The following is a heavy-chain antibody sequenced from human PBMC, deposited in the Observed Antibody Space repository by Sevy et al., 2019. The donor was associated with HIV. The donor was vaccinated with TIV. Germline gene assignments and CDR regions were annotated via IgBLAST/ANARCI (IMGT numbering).Heavy chain of an antibody. Sequence: GGSLRLSCAASGFTFSNVWMSWDRQAPGKGLEWVGHFKSKSDGGTTEHAAPVRGRFTISRDDSKNTLYLQMNSLKTEDTAVYYCTTGGSLFQHWGQGTLVTVSS. CDR3: TTGGSLFQH. D-gene: IGHD3-16*01. CDR1: GFTFSNVW. V-gene: IGHV3-15*01. J-gene: IGHJ1*01. CDR2: FKSKSDGGTT.